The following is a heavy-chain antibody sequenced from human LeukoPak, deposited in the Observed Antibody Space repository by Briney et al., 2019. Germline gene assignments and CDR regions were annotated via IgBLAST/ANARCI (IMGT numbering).Heavy chain of an antibody. V-gene: IGHV1-69*06. CDR1: GGTFSSYA. CDR2: IIPIFGTA. Sequence: SVKVSCKASGGTFSSYAISWVRQAPGQGLEWMGGIIPIFGTANYAQKFQGRVTITADKSTSTAYMELSSLRSEDTAVYYCASYSSSTFYWDYWGQGTLVTVSS. J-gene: IGHJ4*02. CDR3: ASYSSSTFYWDY. D-gene: IGHD6-6*01.